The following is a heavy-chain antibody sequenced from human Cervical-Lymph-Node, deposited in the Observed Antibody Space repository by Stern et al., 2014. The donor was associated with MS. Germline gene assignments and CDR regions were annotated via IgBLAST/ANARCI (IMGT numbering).Heavy chain of an antibody. D-gene: IGHD6-19*01. V-gene: IGHV3-30-3*01. Sequence: QVQLVESGGGVVQPGGSLRLSCAASKFTFSNFVMHWVRQAPGKGLEWVAGIPYDGINAYDADSVKVRFTISRDNSKNTLYLHMNSLRPEDTAVFYCTRENRNAVTGHKWFDPWGQGTLVTVSS. CDR2: IPYDGINA. J-gene: IGHJ5*02. CDR3: TRENRNAVTGHKWFDP. CDR1: KFTFSNFV.